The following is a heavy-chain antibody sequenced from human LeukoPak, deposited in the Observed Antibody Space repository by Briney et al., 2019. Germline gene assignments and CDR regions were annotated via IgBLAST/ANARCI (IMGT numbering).Heavy chain of an antibody. CDR3: ARGYAMIVVVPYWYFDL. Sequence: PSETLSLTCAVYGGSFNGYYWSWIRQPPGKGLEWIGEINHSGSTNYNPSLKSRVTISVDTSKNQFSLKLSSVTAADTAVYYCARGYAMIVVVPYWYFDLWGRGTLVTVSS. V-gene: IGHV4-34*01. CDR2: INHSGST. D-gene: IGHD3-22*01. CDR1: GGSFNGYY. J-gene: IGHJ2*01.